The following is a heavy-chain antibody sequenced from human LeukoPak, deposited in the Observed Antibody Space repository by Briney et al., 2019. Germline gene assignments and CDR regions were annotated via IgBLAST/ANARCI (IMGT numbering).Heavy chain of an antibody. V-gene: IGHV4-59*01. CDR3: ERQLSWSSSSNIDY. CDR1: GGSISSYY. D-gene: IGHD6-6*01. CDR2: IYYSGST. Sequence: AETLSLTCTVSGGSISSYYWSWIRQPPGKGLEWVGSIYYSGSTNYNPSLKSRVPISVNTSKNQSSLKLSPVTAADTAVYYCERQLSWSSSSNIDYWGQGTLVTVSS. J-gene: IGHJ4*02.